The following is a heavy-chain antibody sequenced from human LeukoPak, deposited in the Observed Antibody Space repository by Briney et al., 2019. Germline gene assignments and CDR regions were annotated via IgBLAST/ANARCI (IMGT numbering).Heavy chain of an antibody. CDR1: GFTFSNYA. CDR3: ARDLSGSYSFDY. J-gene: IGHJ4*02. D-gene: IGHD1-26*01. Sequence: PGGSLRLSCAASGFTFSNYAMHWVRQAPGKGLEWVAVISYDGNNKYYADSVKGRFTISRDNSKNTLHLQMNSLRAEDTAVYDCARDLSGSYSFDYWGQGTLVTVSS. CDR2: ISYDGNNK. V-gene: IGHV3-30-3*01.